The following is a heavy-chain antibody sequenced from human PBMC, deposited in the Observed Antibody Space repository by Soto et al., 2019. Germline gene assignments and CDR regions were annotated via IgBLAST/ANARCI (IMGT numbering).Heavy chain of an antibody. CDR3: ARDIVGAPYYYYGMDV. CDR1: GFVFSGCA. V-gene: IGHV3-30-3*01. D-gene: IGHD1-26*01. Sequence: QVQLVESGGGVVQPGRSLRLSCAASGFVFSGCAMHWVRQAPGKGLEGVGVISYDGSDQYYADSVKGRFTISRDNSKNTMFLQMNSLRAEDTAVYYCARDIVGAPYYYYGMDVWGQGTTVTVS. J-gene: IGHJ6*02. CDR2: ISYDGSDQ.